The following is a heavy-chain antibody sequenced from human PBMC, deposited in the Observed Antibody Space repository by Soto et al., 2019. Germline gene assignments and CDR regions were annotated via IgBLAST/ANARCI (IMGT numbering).Heavy chain of an antibody. Sequence: PSETLSLTCAVSGYSISSSNWWGWIRQPPGKGLEWIGYIYYSGSTYYNPSLKSRVTMSVDTSKNQFSLKLSSVTAVDTAVYARSLGGLLVPANWGQGTLVPVSS. J-gene: IGHJ4*02. CDR1: GYSISSSNW. CDR2: IYYSGST. V-gene: IGHV4-28*01. D-gene: IGHD2-2*01. CDR3: SLGGLLVPAN.